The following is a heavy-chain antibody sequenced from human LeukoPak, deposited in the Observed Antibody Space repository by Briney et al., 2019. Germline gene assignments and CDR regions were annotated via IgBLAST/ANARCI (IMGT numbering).Heavy chain of an antibody. D-gene: IGHD2-15*01. CDR1: GGSFTINT. CDR2: IIPILGTA. Sequence: VASVKVTCKASGGSFTINTISWVRQAPGEGPGWRGRIIPILGTAEYAEKFKGTVTITADKSTSTAYMALGSLKSEDTALYYCARGKGFVGHFDYWGQGTLVTVS. J-gene: IGHJ4*02. CDR3: ARGKGFVGHFDY. V-gene: IGHV1-69*08.